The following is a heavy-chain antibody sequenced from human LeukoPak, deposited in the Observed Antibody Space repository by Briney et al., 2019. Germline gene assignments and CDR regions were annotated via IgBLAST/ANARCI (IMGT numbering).Heavy chain of an antibody. CDR1: GFTFTTYN. J-gene: IGHJ4*02. D-gene: IGHD6-19*01. CDR2: ISSSSTYI. V-gene: IGHV3-21*01. Sequence: GGSLRLSCAASGFTFTTYNMNWVRQAPGKGLEWVSSISSSSTYIYYADSVNGRFTIARDNAKDSLYLQMNSLRAEDTAVYYCARLYSGSVRVFDSWGQGTLVTVSS. CDR3: ARLYSGSVRVFDS.